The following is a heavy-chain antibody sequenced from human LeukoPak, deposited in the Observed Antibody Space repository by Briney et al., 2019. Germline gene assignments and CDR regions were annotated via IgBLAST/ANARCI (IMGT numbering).Heavy chain of an antibody. CDR3: ARVGSHTVPRNGWFDP. D-gene: IGHD1-14*01. Sequence: SETLSLTCTVSGGSISSYYWSWIRQPPGKGLEWIGYIYYSGSTNYNPSLKSRVTISVDTSKNQFSLKLSSVTAADTAVYYCARVGSHTVPRNGWFDPWGQGTLVTVSS. J-gene: IGHJ5*02. CDR2: IYYSGST. CDR1: GGSISSYY. V-gene: IGHV4-59*12.